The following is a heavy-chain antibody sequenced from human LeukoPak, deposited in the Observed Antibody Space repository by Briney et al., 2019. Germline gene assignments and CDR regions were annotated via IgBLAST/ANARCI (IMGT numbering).Heavy chain of an antibody. CDR2: VYHNGDT. CDR3: ARDGRGAGINWFDP. Sequence: SETLSLTCKVSGGSITSYYWSWIRQPPGKGLEWIGYVYHNGDTNYNPSLKSRVTISVDTSKNQFSLKLSSVTAADTAVYYCARDGRGAGINWFDPWGQGTLVTVSS. V-gene: IGHV4-59*12. J-gene: IGHJ5*02. D-gene: IGHD1-26*01. CDR1: GGSITSYY.